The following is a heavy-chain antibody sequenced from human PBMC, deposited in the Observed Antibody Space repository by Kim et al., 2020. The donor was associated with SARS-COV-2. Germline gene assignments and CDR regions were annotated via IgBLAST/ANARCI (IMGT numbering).Heavy chain of an antibody. CDR2: ISSSSSTI. Sequence: GGSLRLSCAASGFTFSSYSMNWVRQAPGKGLEWVSYISSSSSTIYYADSVKGRFTISRDNAKNSLYLQMNSLRDEDTAVYYCARDDMVVVPAARTYYYYYEMDDWGQGTTVTVSS. CDR3: ARDDMVVVPAARTYYYYYEMDD. D-gene: IGHD2-2*01. J-gene: IGHJ6*02. V-gene: IGHV3-48*02. CDR1: GFTFSSYS.